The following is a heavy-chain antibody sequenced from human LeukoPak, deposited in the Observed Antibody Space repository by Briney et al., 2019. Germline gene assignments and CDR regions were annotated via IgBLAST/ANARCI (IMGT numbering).Heavy chain of an antibody. CDR3: AKDGGYPEYFQH. D-gene: IGHD6-25*01. Sequence: GGSLRLSCAASGFTFSSYGMHWVRQAPGKRLEWVAVISYDGSNKYYADSVKGRFTISRDNSKNTLYLQMNSLRAEDTAVYYCAKDGGYPEYFQHWGQGTLVTVSS. J-gene: IGHJ1*01. CDR1: GFTFSSYG. V-gene: IGHV3-30*18. CDR2: ISYDGSNK.